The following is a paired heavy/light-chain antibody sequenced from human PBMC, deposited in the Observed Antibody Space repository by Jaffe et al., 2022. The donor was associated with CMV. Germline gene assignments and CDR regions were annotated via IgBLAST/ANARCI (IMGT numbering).Light chain of an antibody. V-gene: IGKV4-1*01. J-gene: IGKJ2*01. CDR2: WAS. CDR1: QSVLYTSNNKNS. CDR3: QQYSRIPYN. Sequence: DIVMTQSPDSLAVSLGERATINCKSSQSVLYTSNNKNSLAWYQQKPGQPPKLLIYWASTRESGVPDRFSGSGSGTDFTLTISSLQAEDVAVYYCQQYSRIPYNFGQGTKLEIK.
Heavy chain of an antibody. Sequence: QVQLVQSGAEVKKPGSSVKVSCKASGGSFSNYAISWVRQAPRQGLEWMGRIIPILNHPTYAQKFQGRVTLTADKSTGTAYMDLSSLRSEDTAIYYCTRVRYGDYDAFDMWGQGTMVTVS. V-gene: IGHV1-69*09. CDR3: TRVRYGDYDAFDM. J-gene: IGHJ3*02. D-gene: IGHD4-17*01. CDR2: IIPILNHP. CDR1: GGSFSNYA.